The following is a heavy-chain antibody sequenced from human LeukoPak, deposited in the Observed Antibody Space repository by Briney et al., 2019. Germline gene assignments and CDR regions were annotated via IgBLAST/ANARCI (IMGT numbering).Heavy chain of an antibody. CDR1: GFTITTYA. CDR3: ARAQGALDY. D-gene: IGHD1-26*01. CDR2: IGGGGTE. V-gene: IGHV3-23*01. J-gene: IGHJ4*02. Sequence: GGSLRLSCAASGFTITTYAVNWVRQAPGKGLEWVSGIGGGGTEYYADSVKGRFIISSDNSQNLVHLQMNSLTVEDTAVYYCARAQGALDYWGQGTLVAVSS.